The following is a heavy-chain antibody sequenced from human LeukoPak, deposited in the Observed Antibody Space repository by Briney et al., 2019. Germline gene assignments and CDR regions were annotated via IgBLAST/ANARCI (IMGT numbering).Heavy chain of an antibody. Sequence: PGGSLRLSCAASGFNFSSYAMSWVRQAPGKGLEWVSVISGSGGTTYYADSVKGRFTISRDNSKNTLYMQMNSLRAEDTAVYYCAKAQSGYSDLEYWGQGTLVTISS. V-gene: IGHV3-23*01. J-gene: IGHJ4*02. CDR2: ISGSGGTT. CDR1: GFNFSSYA. CDR3: AKAQSGYSDLEY. D-gene: IGHD4-17*01.